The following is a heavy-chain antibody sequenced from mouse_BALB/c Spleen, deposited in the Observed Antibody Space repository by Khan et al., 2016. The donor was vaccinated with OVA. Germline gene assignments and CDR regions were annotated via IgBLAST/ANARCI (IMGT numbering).Heavy chain of an antibody. CDR3: ARKDYYDYDPFPY. J-gene: IGHJ3*01. Sequence: EVELVESGPGLVKPSQSLSLTCTVTGYSITSEYTWNWIRQFPENKLEWMGFISYSGNTRYNPSLKSRISITRDTSKNQFFLQLNSVTSEDTATYYCARKDYYDYDPFPYWGQGTLVTVSA. D-gene: IGHD2-4*01. V-gene: IGHV3-2*02. CDR1: GYSITSEYT. CDR2: ISYSGNT.